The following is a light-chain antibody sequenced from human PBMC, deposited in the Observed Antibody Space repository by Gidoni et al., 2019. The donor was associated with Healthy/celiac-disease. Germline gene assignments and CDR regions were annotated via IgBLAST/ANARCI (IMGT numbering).Light chain of an antibody. Sequence: DIVMTQSPDSLAVSLGDRATINCKSSQSVLYSSNNKNYLAWYQQKPGQPPKLLIYWASTRESGVPDRFSGSGSGTDFTLTSSSLQAEDVAVYYCQQYYSTPLPWTFGQGTKVEIK. CDR1: QSVLYSSNNKNY. J-gene: IGKJ1*01. CDR2: WAS. CDR3: QQYYSTPLPWT. V-gene: IGKV4-1*01.